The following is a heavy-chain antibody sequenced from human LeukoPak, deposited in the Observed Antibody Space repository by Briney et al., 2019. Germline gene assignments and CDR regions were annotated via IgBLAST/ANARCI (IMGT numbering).Heavy chain of an antibody. V-gene: IGHV3-72*01. J-gene: IGHJ4*02. CDR1: GYIFSDHY. Sequence: GGSLRLSCAGSGYIFSDHYIDWVRQAPGKGLEWVGHTKNKAENFATEYAASVIGRFTISRDDSTNSVFLQMNSLKTDDTAVYYCTTWRTGVSDWGQGTLVTVSS. CDR2: TKNKAENFAT. D-gene: IGHD3/OR15-3a*01. CDR3: TTWRTGVSD.